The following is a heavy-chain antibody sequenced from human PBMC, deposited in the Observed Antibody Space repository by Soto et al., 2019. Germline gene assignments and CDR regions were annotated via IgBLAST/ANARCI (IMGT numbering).Heavy chain of an antibody. CDR1: GFTFSSYA. Sequence: PXGSLILSCAASGFTFSSYAMSWVRQAPGKGLDWVSAISGSGGSTYYADSVRGRFTISRDNSKNTLYLQMNSLRAEDTAVYYCAKDYSSGWPRYFDYWGQGTLVTVSS. CDR3: AKDYSSGWPRYFDY. D-gene: IGHD6-19*01. J-gene: IGHJ4*02. V-gene: IGHV3-23*01. CDR2: ISGSGGST.